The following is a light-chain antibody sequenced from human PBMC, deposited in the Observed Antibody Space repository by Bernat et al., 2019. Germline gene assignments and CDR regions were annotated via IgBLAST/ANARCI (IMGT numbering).Light chain of an antibody. J-gene: IGLJ3*02. CDR1: SSDVGGYNY. CDR2: DVI. CDR3: CSYAGGDRLV. V-gene: IGLV2-14*03. Sequence: QSALTQHASVSGSPGQSITISCTGTSSDVGGYNYVSWYQQHPGKAPKLMIYDVIKRPSGVSDRFAGTKSGNTASLTISGLQAEDEADYYCCSYAGGDRLVFGGGTKLTVL.